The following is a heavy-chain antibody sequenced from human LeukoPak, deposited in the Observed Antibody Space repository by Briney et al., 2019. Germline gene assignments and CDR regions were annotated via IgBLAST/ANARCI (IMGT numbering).Heavy chain of an antibody. CDR1: GFTFSSYA. CDR3: AKGYDDAFDI. D-gene: IGHD1-1*01. CDR2: ICGSGGST. V-gene: IGHV3-23*01. Sequence: GGSLRLSCAASGFTFSSYAMSWVREAPGKRLEWVSDICGSGGSTNYADSGKGRFSISRDNSKKTLYLQMNSLRAEDTAVYYCAKGYDDAFDIWGQGIMVTVSS. J-gene: IGHJ3*02.